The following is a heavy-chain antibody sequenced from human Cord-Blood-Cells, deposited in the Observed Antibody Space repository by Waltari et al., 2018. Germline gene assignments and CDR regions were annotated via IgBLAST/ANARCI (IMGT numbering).Heavy chain of an antibody. CDR3: ARDKAYYFDY. J-gene: IGHJ4*02. CDR1: GFTFSSYS. Sequence: EVQLVESGGGLVKPWGSLRLSCAASGFTFSSYSMNWVRQAPGKVLVWVSSSSSISSYIYYADSVKGRFTISRDNAKNSLYLQMNSLRAEDTAVYYCARDKAYYFDYWGQGTLVTVSS. V-gene: IGHV3-21*01. CDR2: SSSISSYI.